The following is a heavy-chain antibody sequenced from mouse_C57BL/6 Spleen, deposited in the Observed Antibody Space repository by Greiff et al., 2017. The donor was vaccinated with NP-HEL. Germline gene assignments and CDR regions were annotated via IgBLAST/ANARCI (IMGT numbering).Heavy chain of an antibody. Sequence: VQLQQSGAELVRPGSSVKLSCKASGYTFTSYWMHWVKQRPIQGLECIGNIDPSDSETHYNQKFKDKATLTVDKSSSTAYMQLSSLTSEDSAVYYCARAYYYGSSYAMDYWGQGTSVTVSS. D-gene: IGHD1-1*01. J-gene: IGHJ4*01. CDR2: IDPSDSET. V-gene: IGHV1-52*01. CDR1: GYTFTSYW. CDR3: ARAYYYGSSYAMDY.